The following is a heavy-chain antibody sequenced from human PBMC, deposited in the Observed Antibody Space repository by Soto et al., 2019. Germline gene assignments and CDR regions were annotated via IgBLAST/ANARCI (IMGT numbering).Heavy chain of an antibody. V-gene: IGHV4-39*01. CDR1: GGSILDSTYY. J-gene: IGHJ5*02. CDR3: ARQASGYYYGWFDP. Sequence: QLLLQESGPGLVKPSETLSLTCTVSGGSILDSTYYWAWIRQSPGKGLEWIGTIFYSGGTFYTPSLKSRVTMSVATSNKQFSLKLSSVTAADTAVYYCARQASGYYYGWFDPWGQGTLVTVSS. D-gene: IGHD3-22*01. CDR2: IFYSGGT.